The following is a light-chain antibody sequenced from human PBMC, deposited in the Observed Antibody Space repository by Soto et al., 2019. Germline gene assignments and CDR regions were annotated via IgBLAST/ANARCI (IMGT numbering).Light chain of an antibody. CDR2: EVS. V-gene: IGLV2-14*01. Sequence: QSVLTQPASVSGSPGQSITISCTGSSADIGSHDYVSWYQQHPGKVPKLIIYEVSKRPSGASDRFSGSKSGNAAYLSISGLQPEDEADYYCNSDTTTSALVFGNGTKVTVL. CDR1: SADIGSHDY. J-gene: IGLJ1*01. CDR3: NSDTTTSALV.